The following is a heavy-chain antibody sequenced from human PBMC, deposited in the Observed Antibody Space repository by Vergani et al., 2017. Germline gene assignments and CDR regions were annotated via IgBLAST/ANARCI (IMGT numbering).Heavy chain of an antibody. CDR1: GFTFSSYA. Sequence: EVQLLESGGGLVQPGGSLRLSCAASGFTFSSYAMSWVRQAPGKGLEWVSAISGSGGSTYYADSVKGRFTISRDNAKNSLYLQMNSLRAEDTAVYYCARDVSEILLGNYYYYMDVWGKGTTVTVSS. D-gene: IGHD2-8*02. CDR3: ARDVSEILLGNYYYYMDV. J-gene: IGHJ6*03. CDR2: ISGSGGST. V-gene: IGHV3-23*01.